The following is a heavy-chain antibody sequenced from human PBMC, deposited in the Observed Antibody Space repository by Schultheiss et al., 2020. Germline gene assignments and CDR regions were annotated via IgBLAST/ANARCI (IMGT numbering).Heavy chain of an antibody. CDR3: ARHGDYHGSGFFDY. J-gene: IGHJ4*02. D-gene: IGHD3-10*01. Sequence: SQTLSLTCTVSGGSISSYYWSWIRQPPGKGLEWMAYIYYSGYTNYNPSLKSRVTISVDTSKNQFSLKLNFVTAADTAVYYCARHGDYHGSGFFDYWGQGALVTVSS. V-gene: IGHV4-59*08. CDR2: IYYSGYT. CDR1: GGSISSYY.